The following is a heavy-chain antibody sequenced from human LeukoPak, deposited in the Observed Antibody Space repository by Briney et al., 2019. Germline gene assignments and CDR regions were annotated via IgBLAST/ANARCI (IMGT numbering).Heavy chain of an antibody. CDR1: GGSMYSYY. J-gene: IGHJ4*02. CDR3: ARGPDDFDY. V-gene: IGHV4-59*01. D-gene: IGHD5-24*01. CDR2: IYYSGTT. Sequence: SETLSLTCTVSGGSMYSYYWSWLRHPPGKGRQWIGYIYYSGTTRYNPSLKSRVTISVATYKNRFSLKLSSMTAADTAVYFCARGPDDFDYWGRGTLVTVSS.